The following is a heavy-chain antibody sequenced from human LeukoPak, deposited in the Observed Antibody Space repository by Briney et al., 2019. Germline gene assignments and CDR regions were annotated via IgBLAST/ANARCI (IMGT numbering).Heavy chain of an antibody. V-gene: IGHV3-48*03. Sequence: GGSLRLSCAASGFTFSSYEMNWVRQAPGKGLEWVSYISSSGSTIYYADSVKGRFTISRDNAKNSLYLQMNRLRAEDTAVYYCARERYSYGHGAFDIWGQGTMVTVSS. CDR2: ISSSGSTI. CDR1: GFTFSSYE. CDR3: ARERYSYGHGAFDI. J-gene: IGHJ3*02. D-gene: IGHD5-18*01.